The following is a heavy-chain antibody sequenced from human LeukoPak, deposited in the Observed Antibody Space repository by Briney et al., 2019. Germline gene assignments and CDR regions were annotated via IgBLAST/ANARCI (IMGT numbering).Heavy chain of an antibody. V-gene: IGHV4-34*01. CDR2: INHSGST. D-gene: IGHD6-6*01. CDR1: GGSFSGYY. CDR3: ARQYSSPNYYYYYYMDV. J-gene: IGHJ6*03. Sequence: SETLSLTCAVYGGSFSGYYWSWIRQPPGKGLGWIGEINHSGSTNYNPSLKSRVTISVDTSKNQFSLKLSSVTAADTAVYYCARQYSSPNYYYYYYMDVWGKGTTVTISS.